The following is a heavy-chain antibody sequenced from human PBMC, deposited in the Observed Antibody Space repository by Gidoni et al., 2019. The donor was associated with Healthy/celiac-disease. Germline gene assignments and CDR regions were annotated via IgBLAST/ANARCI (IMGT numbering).Heavy chain of an antibody. CDR1: GFTFSSYW. V-gene: IGHV3-7*04. CDR2: IKQDGSEK. CDR3: ARAGYSSAKWGVDY. D-gene: IGHD6-19*01. J-gene: IGHJ4*02. Sequence: EVQLVESGGGLVQPGGSLRLSCAASGFTFSSYWMSWGRQAPGKGLEWVANIKQDGSEKYYVDSVKGRFTISRDNAKNSLYLQMNSLRAEDTAVYYCARAGYSSAKWGVDYWGQGTLVTVSS.